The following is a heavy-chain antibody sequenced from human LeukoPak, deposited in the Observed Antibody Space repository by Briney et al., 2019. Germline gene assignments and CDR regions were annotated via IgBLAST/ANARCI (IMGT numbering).Heavy chain of an antibody. CDR3: ARDPLKVTNYFDY. V-gene: IGHV1-3*01. CDR1: GYTFTSYA. J-gene: IGHJ4*02. CDR2: INAGNGNT. D-gene: IGHD2-21*02. Sequence: GASVKVSCKASGYTFTSYAMHWVRQAPGQRLEWMGWINAGNGNTKYSQKFQGSVTITRDTSASTAYMELSSLRSEDTAVYYCARDPLKVTNYFDYWGQGTLVTVSS.